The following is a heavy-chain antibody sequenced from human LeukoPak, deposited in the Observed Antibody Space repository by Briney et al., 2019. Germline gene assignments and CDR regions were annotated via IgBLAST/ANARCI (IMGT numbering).Heavy chain of an antibody. CDR1: GYSISSGYY. V-gene: IGHV4-38-2*01. CDR3: ASGPIVVVPADPYNWFDP. Sequence: KTSETLSLTCAVSGYSISSGYYWGWIRQPPGKGLEWIGSIYHSGSTYYNPSLKSRVTISVDTSKNQFSPKLSSVTAADTAVYYCASGPIVVVPADPYNWFDPWGQGTPVTVSS. CDR2: IYHSGST. J-gene: IGHJ5*02. D-gene: IGHD2-2*01.